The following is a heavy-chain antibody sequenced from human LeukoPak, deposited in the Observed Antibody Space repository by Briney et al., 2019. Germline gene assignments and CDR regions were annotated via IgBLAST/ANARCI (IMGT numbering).Heavy chain of an antibody. Sequence: ASVKVSCKASGYTFTGYYMHWVRQAPGQGLEWMGWINPNSGGTNYAQKFQGRVTMTRDTSISTAYMELSSLRSDDTAVYYCARNFFGVRTVCDYWGQGTLVTVSS. V-gene: IGHV1-2*02. CDR2: INPNSGGT. J-gene: IGHJ4*02. CDR3: ARNFFGVRTVCDY. D-gene: IGHD3-3*01. CDR1: GYTFTGYY.